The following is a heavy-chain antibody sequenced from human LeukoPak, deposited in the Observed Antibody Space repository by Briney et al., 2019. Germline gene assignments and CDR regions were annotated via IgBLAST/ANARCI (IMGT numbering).Heavy chain of an antibody. CDR2: IYSSGST. CDR1: GGSISSFY. V-gene: IGHV4-59*01. D-gene: IGHD5-18*01. CDR3: ARDSTAMDSGDYYYYYMDV. J-gene: IGHJ6*03. Sequence: KPSETLSLTCTVSGGSISSFYWTWIRQPPGKGLEWIGNIYSSGSTNYNPSLKSRVTISVDTSKNQFSLKLSSVTAADTAVYYCARDSTAMDSGDYYYYYMDVWGKGTTVTVSS.